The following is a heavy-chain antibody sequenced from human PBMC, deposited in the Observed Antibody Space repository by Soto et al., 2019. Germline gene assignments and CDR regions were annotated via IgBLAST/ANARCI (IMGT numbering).Heavy chain of an antibody. CDR3: ARDQGSHPGD. V-gene: IGHV4-4*02. J-gene: IGHJ4*02. CDR2: IHHSGST. Sequence: QVQLQESGPGLVRPSGTVSLTCAVSGGSISNGDWWSWVRQPPGKGLEWIGEIHHSGSTNYNPSLKSRVTMSVVPSKNLFSPTLNSVTAADTAFYYCARDQGSHPGDWGQGTLVSVSS. D-gene: IGHD6-13*01. CDR1: GGSISNGDW.